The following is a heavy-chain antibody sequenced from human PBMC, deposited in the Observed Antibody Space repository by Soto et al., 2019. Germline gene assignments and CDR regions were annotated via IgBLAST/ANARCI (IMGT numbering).Heavy chain of an antibody. D-gene: IGHD2-15*01. CDR1: GGAISSGGYY. Sequence: QVQLQESGPGLVKPSQTLSLTCTVSGGAISSGGYYWSWIRQHPGKGLEWMGHIYYSGSTYYNPHLNSRVTISVDKSKNQFSLKLSSVTASDTAVYYCARDSICSGGSCHWFDPWGQGTLVTVSS. V-gene: IGHV4-31*03. CDR2: IYYSGST. J-gene: IGHJ5*02. CDR3: ARDSICSGGSCHWFDP.